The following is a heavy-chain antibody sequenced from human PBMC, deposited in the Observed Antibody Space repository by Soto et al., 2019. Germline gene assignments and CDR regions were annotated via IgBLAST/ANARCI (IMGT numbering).Heavy chain of an antibody. V-gene: IGHV5-51*01. CDR3: ARPTDYHYGMQV. CDR1: GYNFHTYW. J-gene: IGHJ6*02. D-gene: IGHD4-17*01. Sequence: GESLKISCNGSGYNFHTYWIAWVRQMPGKGLEWMGFIYPHDSDTRYSPSFRGQVTISADKSINTAYLQWTSLKASDSAIYFCARPTDYHYGMQVWGQGTTVTVSS. CDR2: IYPHDSDT.